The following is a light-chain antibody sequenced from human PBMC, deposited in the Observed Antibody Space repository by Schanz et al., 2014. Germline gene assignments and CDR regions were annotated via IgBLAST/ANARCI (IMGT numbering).Light chain of an antibody. V-gene: IGLV2-8*01. CDR1: SSDVGGYNL. Sequence: QSVLTQPPSASGSPGQSVAISCTGTSSDVGGYNLVSWYQQHPGEAPKLIIYEVDKRPSGVPDRFSGSKSGNTASLTVSGLQAEDEADYYCCSYAGSRTYWVFGGGTKLTVL. CDR3: CSYAGSRTYWV. CDR2: EVD. J-gene: IGLJ3*02.